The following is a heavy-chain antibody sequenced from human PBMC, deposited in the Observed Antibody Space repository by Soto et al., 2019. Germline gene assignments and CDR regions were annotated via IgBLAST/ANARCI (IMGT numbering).Heavy chain of an antibody. D-gene: IGHD6-25*01. CDR1: GYTFTSYA. CDR2: IHTATGDI. J-gene: IGHJ4*02. V-gene: IGHV1-3*04. CDR3: AKEIDYSSGYYAAIDY. Sequence: ASVKVSCKASGYTFTSYAMHWVRQAPGQRPEWMGWIHTATGDIKYSPNFQGRVTITKDTSASTGFMELSSLRSEDTAVYYCAKEIDYSSGYYAAIDYWGQGTLVTVSS.